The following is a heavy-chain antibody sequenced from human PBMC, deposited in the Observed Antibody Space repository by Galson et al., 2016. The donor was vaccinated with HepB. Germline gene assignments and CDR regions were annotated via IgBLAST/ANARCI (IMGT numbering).Heavy chain of an antibody. V-gene: IGHV3-9*01. CDR1: GFSVTSNY. Sequence: SLRLSCAVSGFSVTSNYLSWVRQAPGKGLEWVSGITWDSAPLGYADSVKGRFTISRDNAANSLYLEMTSLRVEDTALYFCAKDRQSGSTIRFFDHWAQGILVAVSS. D-gene: IGHD5/OR15-5a*01. CDR3: AKDRQSGSTIRFFDH. CDR2: ITWDSAPL. J-gene: IGHJ4*02.